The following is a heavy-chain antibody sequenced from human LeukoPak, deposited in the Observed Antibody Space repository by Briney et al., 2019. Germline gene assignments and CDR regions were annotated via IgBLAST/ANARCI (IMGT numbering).Heavy chain of an antibody. Sequence: SETLSLTCAVYGGSFSGYYWSWIRQPPGKGLEGIGEINHSGSTNYNPSLKSRVTISVDTSKNQFSLKLSSVTAADTAVYYCARGMIAVVADGRNHYFDYWGQGTLVTVSS. CDR1: GGSFSGYY. J-gene: IGHJ4*02. CDR2: INHSGST. V-gene: IGHV4-34*01. D-gene: IGHD3-22*01. CDR3: ARGMIAVVADGRNHYFDY.